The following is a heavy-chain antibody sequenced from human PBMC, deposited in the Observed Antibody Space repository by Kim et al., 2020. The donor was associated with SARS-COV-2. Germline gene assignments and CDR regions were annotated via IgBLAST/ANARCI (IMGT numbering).Heavy chain of an antibody. CDR2: T. D-gene: IGHD6-19*01. J-gene: IGHJ4*02. CDR3: ARVDSSGSIDY. V-gene: IGHV4-31*02. Sequence: TYYNPSLKSRVTISVDTSKNQFSLKLSSVTAADTAVYYCARVDSSGSIDYWGQGTLVTVSS.